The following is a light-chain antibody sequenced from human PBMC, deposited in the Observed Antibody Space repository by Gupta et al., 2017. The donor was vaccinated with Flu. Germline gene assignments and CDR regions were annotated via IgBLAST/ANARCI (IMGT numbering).Light chain of an antibody. CDR2: DVS. V-gene: IGKV1-39*01. CDR3: QQCVCVPLT. J-gene: IGKJ4*01. CDR1: QSVSGY. Sequence: DIQMTQSPSSLSASVGDRVTITCRASQSVSGYVNWYQQRPGKAPKLLISDVSNLQSGVPSTFRGSGSVTDFTLTISKLQPEDSATYYCQQCVCVPLTFGGGTKVDIK.